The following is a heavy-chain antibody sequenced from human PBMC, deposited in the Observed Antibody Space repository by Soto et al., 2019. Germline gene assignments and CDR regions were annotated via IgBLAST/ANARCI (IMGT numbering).Heavy chain of an antibody. CDR3: ARGEGSIKSPIDY. CDR2: IYYSGST. V-gene: IGHV4-30-4*01. J-gene: IGHJ4*02. D-gene: IGHD1-26*01. CDR1: GGSISSGDYY. Sequence: KPSETLSLTCTVSGGSISSGDYYWSWIRQPPGKGLEWIGYIYYSGSTYYNPSPKSRVTISVDTSKNQFSLKLSSVTAADTAVYYCARGEGSIKSPIDYWGQGTLVTVSS.